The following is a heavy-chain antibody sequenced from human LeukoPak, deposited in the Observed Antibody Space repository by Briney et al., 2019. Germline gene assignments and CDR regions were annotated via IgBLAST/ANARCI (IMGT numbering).Heavy chain of an antibody. CDR1: GASISTNDYY. J-gene: IGHJ4*02. CDR2: IYYGGST. V-gene: IGHV4-39*07. D-gene: IGHD3-3*01. Sequence: SETLSLICTVSGASISTNDYYCGWLRQPPGKGLEWIGNIYYGGSTFYNPSLKSRVTMSVHTSNNHFSLNLSSVTAADAAVYYCARTPRNVWSGYHFDYWGQGTLVTVSS. CDR3: ARTPRNVWSGYHFDY.